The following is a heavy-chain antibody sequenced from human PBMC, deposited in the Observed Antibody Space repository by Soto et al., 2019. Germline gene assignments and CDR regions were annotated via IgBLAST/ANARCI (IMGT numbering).Heavy chain of an antibody. Sequence: SETLSLTCSVAGGSISSDMYYWVLIRQPPGKGLEWIGSIYSSGNTYYNPSLKSRVTISVDTSKNQFSLNLSSVTAADTAVYYCASRYIPTCAFDISGQRTMVTVPS. V-gene: IGHV4-39*01. D-gene: IGHD3-16*02. CDR2: IYSSGNT. CDR3: ASRYIPTCAFDI. J-gene: IGHJ3*02. CDR1: GGSISSDMYY.